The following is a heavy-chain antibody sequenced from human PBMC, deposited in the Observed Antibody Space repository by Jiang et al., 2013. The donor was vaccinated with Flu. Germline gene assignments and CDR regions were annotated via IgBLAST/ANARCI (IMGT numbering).Heavy chain of an antibody. CDR2: IDESGSEK. CDR1: GFTFSSYW. CDR3: ARGLERGRPYDY. J-gene: IGHJ4*02. Sequence: QLVESGGDLVQPGGSLRVSCAASGFTFSSYWMSWVRQAPGKGLEWVANIDESGSEKHYVDSVRGRFTISRDNAKNSLYLQMNSLRAEDTAVYYCARGLERGRPYDYWGQGTLVTVSS. D-gene: IGHD1-1*01. V-gene: IGHV3-7*01.